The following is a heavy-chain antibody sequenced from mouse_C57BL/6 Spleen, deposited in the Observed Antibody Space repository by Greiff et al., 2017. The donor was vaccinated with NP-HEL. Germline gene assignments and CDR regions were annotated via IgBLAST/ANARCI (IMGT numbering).Heavy chain of an antibody. CDR2: INPSNGGT. Sequence: QVQLKQPGTELVKPGASVKLSCKASGYTFTSYWMHWVKQRPGQGLEWIGNINPSNGGTNYNEKFKSKATMTVDKSSSTAYMQLRSLTSEDSAVYCCARGGLLLFAYWGQGTLVTVSA. J-gene: IGHJ3*01. CDR1: GYTFTSYW. V-gene: IGHV1-53*01. CDR3: ARGGLLLFAY.